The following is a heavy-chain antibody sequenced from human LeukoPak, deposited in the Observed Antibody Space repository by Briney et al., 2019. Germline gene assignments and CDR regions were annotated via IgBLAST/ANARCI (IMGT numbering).Heavy chain of an antibody. J-gene: IGHJ4*02. CDR3: ARLGIAARPLDY. V-gene: IGHV4-39*01. Sequence: SETLSLTCTVSGGSISSSSYYWGWIRQPPGKGLEWTGSIYYSWSTYYNPSLKSRVTISVDTSKNQFSLKLSSVTAADTAVYYCARLGIAARPLDYWGQGTLVTVSS. CDR1: GGSISSSSYY. D-gene: IGHD6-6*01. CDR2: IYYSWST.